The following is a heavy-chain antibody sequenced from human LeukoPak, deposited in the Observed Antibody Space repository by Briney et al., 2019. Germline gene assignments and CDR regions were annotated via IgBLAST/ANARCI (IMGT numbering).Heavy chain of an antibody. CDR2: ITNSGDTT. D-gene: IGHD4-17*01. CDR3: AKDVYGDYGAFDY. Sequence: GGSLRLSCAASGFTFRSSAMSWVRQAPGKGLEWVSVITNSGDTTHYADSVRGRFTISRDNSKSTLYLQMNSLRAEDTAIYYCAKDVYGDYGAFDYWGQGTLVTVSP. CDR1: GFTFRSSA. V-gene: IGHV3-23*01. J-gene: IGHJ4*02.